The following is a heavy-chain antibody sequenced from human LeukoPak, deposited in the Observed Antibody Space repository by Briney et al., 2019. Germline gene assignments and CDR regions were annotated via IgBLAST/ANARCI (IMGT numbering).Heavy chain of an antibody. D-gene: IGHD1-1*01. V-gene: IGHV3-21*01. Sequence: GGSLRLSCTASGFTLRGYYMNWVRQAPGKGLEWVSSISSRSTYIYYAHSVKGRFTISRDNAKNSLYLQMNSLRAEDTALYYCASGTVSGRDGLFGAFGIWGQGTMVTVSS. J-gene: IGHJ3*02. CDR3: ASGTVSGRDGLFGAFGI. CDR2: ISSRSTYI. CDR1: GFTLRGYY.